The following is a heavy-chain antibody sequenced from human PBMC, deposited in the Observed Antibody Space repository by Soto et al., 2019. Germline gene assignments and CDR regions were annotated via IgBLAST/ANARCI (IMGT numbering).Heavy chain of an antibody. CDR2: IYYSGST. Sequence: SETLSLTCTVSGGSISSSSYYWGWIRQPPGKGLEWIGSIYYSGSTYYNPSLKSRVTISVDTSKNQFSLKLSSVTAADTAVYYCAREGLSGYEYYYYGMDVWGQGTTVTVSS. D-gene: IGHD5-12*01. CDR1: GGSISSSSYY. V-gene: IGHV4-39*07. J-gene: IGHJ6*02. CDR3: AREGLSGYEYYYYGMDV.